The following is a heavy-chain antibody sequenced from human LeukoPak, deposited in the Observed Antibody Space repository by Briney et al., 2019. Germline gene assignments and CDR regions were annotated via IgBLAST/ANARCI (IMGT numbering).Heavy chain of an antibody. V-gene: IGHV3-15*07. CDR1: GLTVTNAW. J-gene: IGHJ4*02. D-gene: IGHD3-22*01. CDR2: IASKTDGGAT. CDR3: TTGGPYDSVYYFDY. Sequence: GGSLRLSCSASGLTVTNAWMNWVRQAPGEGLDWVGRIASKTDGGATDYAAPVKGRFTISRDDSKNTLNLQMNSLKTEDTAVYYCTTGGPYDSVYYFDYWGQGTLVTVST.